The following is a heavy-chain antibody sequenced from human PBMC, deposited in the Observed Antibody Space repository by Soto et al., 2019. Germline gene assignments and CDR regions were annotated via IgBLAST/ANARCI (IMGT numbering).Heavy chain of an antibody. Sequence: EVQLVESGGGLVQPGGSLRLSCTASGFTFSRYDMHWVRQATGKGLEWVSAIGTTGDTYYPGSVKGRFTISREDAKNSLFLQMNSLRAGDTAVYYCARDATYGSGRGADWYFDLWGRGTLVTVSS. CDR3: ARDATYGSGRGADWYFDL. V-gene: IGHV3-13*04. CDR2: IGTTGDT. CDR1: GFTFSRYD. D-gene: IGHD3-10*01. J-gene: IGHJ2*01.